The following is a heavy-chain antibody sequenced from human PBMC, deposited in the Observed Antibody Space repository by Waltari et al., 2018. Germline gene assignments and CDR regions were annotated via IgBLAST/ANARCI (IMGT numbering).Heavy chain of an antibody. D-gene: IGHD3-10*01. V-gene: IGHV3-73*02. CDR2: TRDKANNYAT. Sequence: EVQLVESGGGLVQPGGSLKLSCVTSGFTFSGSTMHWVRQASGKGLEWVGHTRDKANNYATGYGASVKGRFTVSRDDSKNTVYLQMNTLKIEDTAMYYCMAVVRGVISSDYWGQGTLVTVSS. J-gene: IGHJ4*02. CDR3: MAVVRGVISSDY. CDR1: GFTFSGST.